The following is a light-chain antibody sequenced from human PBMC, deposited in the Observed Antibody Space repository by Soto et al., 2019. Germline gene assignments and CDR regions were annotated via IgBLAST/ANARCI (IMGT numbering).Light chain of an antibody. CDR1: QSISSW. Sequence: DIRITQSSATLSASVEDRVTIPCRASQSISSWLAWYQQKPGKAPKLLIFDASSLESGTPSRFSGRRSGTQFTLTINCLQPDDFATYYCQQYDNYKPLTFGGGTKVDI. J-gene: IGKJ4*01. CDR3: QQYDNYKPLT. CDR2: DAS. V-gene: IGKV1-5*01.